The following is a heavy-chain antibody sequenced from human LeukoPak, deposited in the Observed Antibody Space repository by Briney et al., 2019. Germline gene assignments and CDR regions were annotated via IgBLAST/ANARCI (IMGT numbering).Heavy chain of an antibody. CDR1: GFTFSSYA. Sequence: SGGSLRLSCAASGFTFSSYAMSWVRQAPGKGLEWVSAISGSGGSTYYADSVKGRFTISRDNSKNTLYLQMNSLGAEDTAVYYCATYSSSWYCFDYWGQGTLVTVSS. CDR2: ISGSGGST. CDR3: ATYSSSWYCFDY. V-gene: IGHV3-23*01. D-gene: IGHD6-13*01. J-gene: IGHJ4*02.